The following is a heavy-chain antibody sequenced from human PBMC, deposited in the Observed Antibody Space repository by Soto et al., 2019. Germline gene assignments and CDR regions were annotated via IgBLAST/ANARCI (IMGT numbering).Heavy chain of an antibody. CDR2: IIPIYGTT. Sequence: SVKVSCKASGGTFSSYTISWVRQAPGQGLEWMGGIIPIYGTTNYAQKFQDRVTFTADESTNTVYMEMNSLRAEDTAVYYCAKSSITMIVVAYNWFDPWGQGTLVTVSS. CDR1: GGTFSSYT. D-gene: IGHD3-22*01. V-gene: IGHV1-69*13. J-gene: IGHJ5*02. CDR3: AKSSITMIVVAYNWFDP.